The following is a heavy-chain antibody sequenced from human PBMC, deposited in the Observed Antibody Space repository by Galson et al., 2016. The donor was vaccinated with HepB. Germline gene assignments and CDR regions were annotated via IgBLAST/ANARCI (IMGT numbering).Heavy chain of an antibody. V-gene: IGHV3-69-1*01. CDR1: GFSFSDFN. Sequence: SLRLSCAASGFSFSDFNMNWVRQVPGKGLEWVSSISRDGDMSYSDSLKGRFIVSRDDADNSLYLHISRLRAEDTAVYYCAKGFCTNGVCFIYGMDVWGQGTTVTVSS. CDR2: ISRDGDM. D-gene: IGHD2-8*01. CDR3: AKGFCTNGVCFIYGMDV. J-gene: IGHJ6*02.